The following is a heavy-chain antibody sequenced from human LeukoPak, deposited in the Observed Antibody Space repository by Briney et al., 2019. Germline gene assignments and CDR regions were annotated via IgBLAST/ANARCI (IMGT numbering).Heavy chain of an antibody. CDR1: GYTFTGYY. CDR3: ARDRGRWLQRILYYFDY. J-gene: IGHJ4*02. CDR2: INPNSGGT. Sequence: GASVKVSCKASGYTFTGYYMHWVRQAPGQGLEWMGWINPNSGGTNYAQKFQGRVTVTRDTSISTAYMELSRLRSDDTAVYYCARDRGRWLQRILYYFDYWGQGTLVTVSS. V-gene: IGHV1-2*02. D-gene: IGHD5-24*01.